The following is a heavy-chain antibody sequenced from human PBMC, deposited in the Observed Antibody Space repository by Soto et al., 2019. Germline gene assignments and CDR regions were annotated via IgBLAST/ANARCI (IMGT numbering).Heavy chain of an antibody. Sequence: SETLSLTCTVSGGSISTFYWSWIRQPPGNGLEWIGYIYHSGSTNYSPSTKSRVTISVDTSKNQFSLKLSSVTAADTAVYYCARHLCSSPSCPTPIDYYYYSYMDVWGKGTTVTVSS. D-gene: IGHD2-2*01. V-gene: IGHV4-59*08. J-gene: IGHJ6*03. CDR3: ARHLCSSPSCPTPIDYYYYSYMDV. CDR2: IYHSGST. CDR1: GGSISTFY.